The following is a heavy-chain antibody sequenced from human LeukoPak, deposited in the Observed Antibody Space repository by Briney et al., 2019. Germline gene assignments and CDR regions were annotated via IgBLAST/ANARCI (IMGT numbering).Heavy chain of an antibody. CDR3: ARGGVDFGGRYYYYIDV. J-gene: IGHJ6*03. V-gene: IGHV1-69*05. D-gene: IGHD2-21*01. CDR1: RGTFSSYA. CDR2: IIPIFGTA. Sequence: GASVKVSCKDSRGTFSSYAISWVRQAPGQGLEWMGGIIPIFGTANYAQKFQGRVTITTDESTSTAYMELSSLRSEDTAVYYCARGGVDFGGRYYYYIDVWGKGTTVTVSS.